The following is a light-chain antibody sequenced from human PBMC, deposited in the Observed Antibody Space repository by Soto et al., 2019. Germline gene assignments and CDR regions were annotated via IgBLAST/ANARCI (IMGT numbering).Light chain of an antibody. J-gene: IGKJ5*01. Sequence: DIQSTQSPSTLSGSVGDRFTITCRASQTISSWLAWYQQKPGKAPKLLIYKASTLKSGVPSRFSGSGSGTEFTLTISGLQPEDSAIYYCQQADTFPITFGQGTQLEIK. CDR2: KAS. V-gene: IGKV1-5*03. CDR1: QTISSW. CDR3: QQADTFPIT.